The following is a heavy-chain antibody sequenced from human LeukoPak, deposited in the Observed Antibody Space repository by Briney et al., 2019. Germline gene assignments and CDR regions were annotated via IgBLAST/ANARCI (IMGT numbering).Heavy chain of an antibody. Sequence: GGSLRLSCAASGFTFSNYGMHWVRQAPGKGLEWVAVISYDGSNKYYADSVKGRFTISRDNSKNTLYLQMNSLRAEDTAVYYCARDRDGLGYDSWVDGMDVWGQGTTVTVSS. CDR2: ISYDGSNK. CDR3: ARDRDGLGYDSWVDGMDV. J-gene: IGHJ6*02. CDR1: GFTFSNYG. D-gene: IGHD5-12*01. V-gene: IGHV3-30*03.